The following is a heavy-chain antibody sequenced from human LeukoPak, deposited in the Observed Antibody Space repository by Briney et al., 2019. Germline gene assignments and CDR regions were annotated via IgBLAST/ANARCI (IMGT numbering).Heavy chain of an antibody. J-gene: IGHJ6*04. V-gene: IGHV4-61*02. Sequence: SETLSLTCTVSGGSISSGSYYWSWIRQPAGKGLEWIGRIYTSGSTNYNPSLKSRVTISVDTSKNQFSLKLSSVTAADTAVYYCARDPGYSYGGMDVWGKGTTVTVSS. CDR2: IYTSGST. CDR1: GGSISSGSYY. D-gene: IGHD5-18*01. CDR3: ARDPGYSYGGMDV.